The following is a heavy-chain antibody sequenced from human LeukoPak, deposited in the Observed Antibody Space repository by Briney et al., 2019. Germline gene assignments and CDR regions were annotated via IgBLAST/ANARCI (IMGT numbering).Heavy chain of an antibody. CDR3: ARELRDYYYYMDV. V-gene: IGHV3-53*01. CDR1: GFTVSVNY. Sequence: PGGSLRLSYAAFGFTVSVNYMSWVRQAPGKGLECVSIIYSGGTTYYADSVKGRFTISRDNSKNTLYLQMNSLTDGDTAVYYCARELRDYYYYMDVWGKGTTVTISS. J-gene: IGHJ6*03. CDR2: IYSGGTT.